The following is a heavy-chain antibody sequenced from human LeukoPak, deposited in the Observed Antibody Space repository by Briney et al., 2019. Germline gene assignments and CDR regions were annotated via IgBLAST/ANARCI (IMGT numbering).Heavy chain of an antibody. V-gene: IGHV4-59*08. J-gene: IGHJ4*02. CDR1: GFTFSNSA. Sequence: GSLRLSCAASGFTFSNSAMSWIRQPPGKGLEWIGYIYYSGSTNYNPSLKSRVTISVDTSKNQFSLKLSSVAAADTAVYYCARHVNSSGWYYFDYWGQGTLVTVSS. CDR2: IYYSGST. D-gene: IGHD6-19*01. CDR3: ARHVNSSGWYYFDY.